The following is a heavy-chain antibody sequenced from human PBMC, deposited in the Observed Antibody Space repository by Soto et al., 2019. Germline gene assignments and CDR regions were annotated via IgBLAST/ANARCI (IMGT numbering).Heavy chain of an antibody. CDR1: GASISDYS. D-gene: IGHD1-7*01. J-gene: IGHJ4*02. Sequence: QVHLQESGPGLVKPSETLSLTCTVSGASISDYSWSWIRQPAGKGLDWMGRISSTANIHYNTSFRSRFTMSIATFRDQFSLRLTSVTAADAAVYYCARESGDNWTYEAYWGQGTQVIVSS. CDR3: ARESGDNWTYEAY. CDR2: ISSTANI. V-gene: IGHV4-4*07.